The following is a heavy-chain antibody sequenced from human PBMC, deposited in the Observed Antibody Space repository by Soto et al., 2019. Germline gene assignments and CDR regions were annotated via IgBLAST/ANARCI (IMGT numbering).Heavy chain of an antibody. V-gene: IGHV3-33*01. Sequence: QVQLVESGGGVVQPGRSLRLSCAASGFTFSTYGMHWVRQAPGKGLEWVAVIWYDASNKYYVDSVKGRFTISRDNSKNTLHLQMNSLRVEDTAVYYCAREGGNWFDPWGQGTLVTGSS. CDR1: GFTFSTYG. CDR2: IWYDASNK. J-gene: IGHJ5*02. D-gene: IGHD1-26*01. CDR3: AREGGNWFDP.